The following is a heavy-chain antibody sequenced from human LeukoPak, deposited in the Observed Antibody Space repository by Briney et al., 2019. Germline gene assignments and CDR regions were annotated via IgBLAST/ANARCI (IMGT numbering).Heavy chain of an antibody. V-gene: IGHV3-21*01. CDR3: ARASQPYCSSTSCYTVPSDY. CDR1: GFTFSSYA. Sequence: GGSLRLSCAASGFTFSSYAMGWVRQAPGKGLEWVSSISSSSSYIYYADSVKGRFTISRDNAKNSLYLQMNSLRAEDTAVYYCARASQPYCSSTSCYTVPSDYWGQGTLVTVSS. CDR2: ISSSSSYI. D-gene: IGHD2-2*02. J-gene: IGHJ4*02.